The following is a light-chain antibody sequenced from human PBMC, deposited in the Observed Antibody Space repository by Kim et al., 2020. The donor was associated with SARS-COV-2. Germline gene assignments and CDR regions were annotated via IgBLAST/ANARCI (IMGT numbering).Light chain of an antibody. CDR1: SLKTYY. CDR2: GKN. CDR3: NSRDNSGDHVV. J-gene: IGLJ2*01. Sequence: SYELTQAPAVSVALGQTVRITCQGDSLKTYYATWYQQKPGQAPIVVIYGKNNRPSGIPDRFSGSSSGNTASLTVTGAQAVDEADYYCNSRDNSGDHVVFGGGTQLTVL. V-gene: IGLV3-19*01.